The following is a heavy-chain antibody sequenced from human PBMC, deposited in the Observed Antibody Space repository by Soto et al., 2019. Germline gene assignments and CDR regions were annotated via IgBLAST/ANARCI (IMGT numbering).Heavy chain of an antibody. CDR1: GGSISSGGYY. CDR2: IYYSGST. CDR3: ARGPSRDLEGHNWFDP. J-gene: IGHJ5*02. V-gene: IGHV4-31*03. Sequence: SETLSVTCTVSGGSISSGGYYWSWIRQHPGKGLEWIGYIYYSGSTYYNPSLNSRVTISVDTSNNQFSLKLSSVTAADTAVYYCARGPSRDLEGHNWFDPWGQGTLVTVSS.